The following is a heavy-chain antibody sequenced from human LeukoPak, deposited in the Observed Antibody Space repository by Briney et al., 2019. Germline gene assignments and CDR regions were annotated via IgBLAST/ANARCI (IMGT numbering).Heavy chain of an antibody. CDR1: GYTFTGYY. Sequence: ASVKVSCKASGYTFTGYYMHWGRQAPGQGLEWMGWINPNSGGTNYAQKFQGRVTMTRDTSISTAYMELSRLRSDDTAVYYCARGLEWLTRRHTWFDPWGQGTLVTVSS. V-gene: IGHV1-2*02. J-gene: IGHJ5*02. CDR2: INPNSGGT. D-gene: IGHD3-3*01. CDR3: ARGLEWLTRRHTWFDP.